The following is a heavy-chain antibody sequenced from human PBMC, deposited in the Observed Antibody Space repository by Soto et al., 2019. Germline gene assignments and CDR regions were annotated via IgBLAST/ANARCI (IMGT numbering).Heavy chain of an antibody. CDR3: ARDPIAARPVSHHIDY. V-gene: IGHV1-46*01. J-gene: IGHJ4*02. CDR1: GYTFTSYY. D-gene: IGHD6-6*01. CDR2: INPSGGST. Sequence: ASVKVSCKASGYTFTSYYMHWVRQAPGQGLEWMGIINPSGGSTSYAQKLQGRVTMTRDTSTSTVYMELSSLRSEDTAVYYCARDPIAARPVSHHIDYWGQGTLVTVSS.